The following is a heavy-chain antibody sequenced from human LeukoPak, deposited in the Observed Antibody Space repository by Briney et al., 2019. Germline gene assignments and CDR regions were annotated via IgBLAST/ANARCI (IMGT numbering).Heavy chain of an antibody. D-gene: IGHD2-21*02. J-gene: IGHJ1*01. CDR2: ISAYNGNT. V-gene: IGHV1-18*01. CDR1: GYTFTSYD. CDR3: ARPADCGGDCYDKYFQH. Sequence: ASVKVSCKASGYTFTSYDISWVRQAPGQGLEWMGWISAYNGNTNYAQKLQGRVTMTTDTSTSTAYMELRSLRSDDTAVYYCARPADCGGDCYDKYFQHWGQGTLVTVSS.